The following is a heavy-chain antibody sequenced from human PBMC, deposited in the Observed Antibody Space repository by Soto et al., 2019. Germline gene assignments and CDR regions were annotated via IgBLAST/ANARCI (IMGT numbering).Heavy chain of an antibody. CDR1: GGSVNSHA. V-gene: IGHV1-69*01. Sequence: QVQLEQSGAEVKKAGSSVKVSCKAFGGSVNSHAISWVRQAPGQGLEWMGGIIPMFGPPTYAQRFQAGVTISADESTSTVYLGLSSLRSEDTAMYYCARSRNVAEFNDYGGNYHGFDIWGQGTMVTVSS. J-gene: IGHJ3*02. D-gene: IGHD4-17*01. CDR3: ARSRNVAEFNDYGGNYHGFDI. CDR2: IIPMFGPP.